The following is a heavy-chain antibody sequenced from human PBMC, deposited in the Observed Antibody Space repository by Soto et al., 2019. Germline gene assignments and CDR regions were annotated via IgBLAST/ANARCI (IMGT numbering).Heavy chain of an antibody. CDR3: ARAYYGSGSYWPSSYYYYGMDV. Sequence: SVKVSCKASGGTFSSYAISWVRQAPGQGLEWMGGIIPIFGTANYAQKFQGRVTITADESTSTAYMELSSLRSEDTAVYYCARAYYGSGSYWPSSYYYYGMDVWGQGTTVTVSS. CDR2: IIPIFGTA. D-gene: IGHD3-10*01. V-gene: IGHV1-69*13. J-gene: IGHJ6*02. CDR1: GGTFSSYA.